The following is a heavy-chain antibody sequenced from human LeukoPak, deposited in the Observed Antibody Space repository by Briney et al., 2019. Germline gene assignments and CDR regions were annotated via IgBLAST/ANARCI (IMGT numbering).Heavy chain of an antibody. CDR2: ISYDGSNK. CDR1: GFTFSSYA. D-gene: IGHD3-3*01. V-gene: IGHV3-30-3*01. J-gene: IGHJ4*02. CDR3: ARGLYDFWSGPEGDY. Sequence: GGSLRLSCAASGFTFSSYAMHWVRQAPGKGLEWVAVISYDGSNKYYADSVKGRFTISRDNSKNTLYLQMNSLRAEDTAVYYCARGLYDFWSGPEGDYWGQGTLVTVSS.